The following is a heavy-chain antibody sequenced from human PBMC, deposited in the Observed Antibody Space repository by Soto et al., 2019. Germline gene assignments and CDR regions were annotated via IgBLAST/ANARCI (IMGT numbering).Heavy chain of an antibody. CDR2: ISYDGSNK. CDR1: GFTFSSYG. J-gene: IGHJ6*02. V-gene: IGHV3-30*18. CDR3: AKDGGWRIGSSWYPGDYYYGMDV. D-gene: IGHD6-13*01. Sequence: GGSLRLSCAASGFTFSSYGMHWVRQAPGKGLEWVAVISYDGSNKYYADSVKGRFTISRDNSKNTQYLQMNSLRAKDTAVYYCAKDGGWRIGSSWYPGDYYYGMDVWGQGTTVTVSS.